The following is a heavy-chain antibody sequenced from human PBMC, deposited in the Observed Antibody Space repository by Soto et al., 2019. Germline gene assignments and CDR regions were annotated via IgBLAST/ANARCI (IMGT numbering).Heavy chain of an antibody. J-gene: IGHJ4*02. CDR3: SRDDADIHYF. Sequence: GGTLRLSCAASGFTFSSYTMTWARQAPGKGLERVSSIRGSSTYIYYADSVKGRFTVSRDNAKNSLYLQMNSLRADDTAVYYCSRDDADIHYFCGQGSLVIGSA. CDR2: IRGSSTYI. D-gene: IGHD2-15*01. CDR1: GFTFSSYT. V-gene: IGHV3-21*01.